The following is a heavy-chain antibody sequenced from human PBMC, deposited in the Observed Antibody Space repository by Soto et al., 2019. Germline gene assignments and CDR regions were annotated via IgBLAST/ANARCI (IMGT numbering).Heavy chain of an antibody. D-gene: IGHD6-13*01. Sequence: GGSLGISCAASGFTFSFAWMNWVRQAPGKGLEWVGLIKSKASGGTIHYAAPVKGRFTMSRDDSKNTVYLQMNGLKFEDTALYYCIWQQDFYYGRAVWGQGTTVTVSS. CDR1: GFTFSFAW. CDR3: IWQQDFYYGRAV. CDR2: IKSKASGGTI. V-gene: IGHV3-15*07. J-gene: IGHJ6*02.